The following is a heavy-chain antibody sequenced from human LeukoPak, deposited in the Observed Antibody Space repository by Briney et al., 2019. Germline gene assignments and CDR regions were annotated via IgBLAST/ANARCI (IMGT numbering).Heavy chain of an antibody. CDR1: GYTFTSYY. J-gene: IGHJ4*02. CDR3: ARGRGGSYYSSNELNY. V-gene: IGHV1-8*02. D-gene: IGHD1-26*01. Sequence: ASVKVSCKASGYTFTSYYMHWVRQATGQGLEWMGWMNPNSGNTGYAQKFQGRVTMTRNTSISTAYMELSSLRSEDTAVYYCARGRGGSYYSSNELNYWGQGTLVTVSS. CDR2: MNPNSGNT.